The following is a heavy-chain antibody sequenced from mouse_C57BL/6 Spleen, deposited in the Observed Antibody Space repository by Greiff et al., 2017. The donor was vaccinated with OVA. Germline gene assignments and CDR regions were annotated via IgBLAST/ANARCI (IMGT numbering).Heavy chain of an antibody. CDR2: IYPGDGDT. CDR1: GYAFSSSW. CDR3: AREGITTAYFDY. V-gene: IGHV1-82*01. D-gene: IGHD1-2*01. J-gene: IGHJ2*01. Sequence: VQVVESGPELVKPGASVKISCKASGYAFSSSWMNWVKQRPGKGLEWIGRIYPGDGDTNYNGKFKGKATLTADKSSSTAYMQLSSLTSEDSAVYFCAREGITTAYFDYWGQGTTLTVSS.